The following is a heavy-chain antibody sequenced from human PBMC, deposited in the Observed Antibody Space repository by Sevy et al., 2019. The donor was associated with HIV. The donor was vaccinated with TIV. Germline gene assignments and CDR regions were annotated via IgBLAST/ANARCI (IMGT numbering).Heavy chain of an antibody. V-gene: IGHV1-18*01. CDR3: ARSTQVAGRSNWFDP. CDR1: GYTFTTYG. J-gene: IGHJ5*02. CDR2: LSTYNTVR. D-gene: IGHD6-19*01. Sequence: ASVKVSCKASGYTFTTYGISWVRQAPGQGLEWMGWLSTYNTVRNSPQKFHERVTMTIDTSTSTAYMELRSLRSDDTAVYYCARSTQVAGRSNWFDPWGQGTLVTVSS.